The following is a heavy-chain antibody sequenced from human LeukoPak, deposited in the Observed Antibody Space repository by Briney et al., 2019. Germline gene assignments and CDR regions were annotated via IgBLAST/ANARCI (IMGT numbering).Heavy chain of an antibody. J-gene: IGHJ4*02. CDR3: AKRGVVIRVILVGFHREAYYFDS. V-gene: IGHV3-23*01. D-gene: IGHD3-22*01. Sequence: GGSLRLSCAVSGITLSNYGMSWVRQAPGKGLEWVAGISDSGGRTSYADSVKGRFTISRDNPKNTLYLQMNSLRAEDTAVYFCAKRGVVIRVILVGFHREAYYFDSWGQGALVAVSS. CDR2: ISDSGGRT. CDR1: GITLSNYG.